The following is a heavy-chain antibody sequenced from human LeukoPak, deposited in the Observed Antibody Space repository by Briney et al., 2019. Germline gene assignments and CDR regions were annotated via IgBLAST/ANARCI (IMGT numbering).Heavy chain of an antibody. CDR3: ARQLGDTAMVNGY. V-gene: IGHV4-38-2*01. CDR2: IYHSGST. J-gene: IGHJ4*02. CDR1: GYSINSGYY. Sequence: SETLSLPCAVSGYSINSGYYWGWIRPPPGKGLEWIGSIYHSGSTYYNPSLKSRVTISGNTSKNQFSLKLSSVTAADTAVYYCARQLGDTAMVNGYWGQGTLVTVSS. D-gene: IGHD5-18*01.